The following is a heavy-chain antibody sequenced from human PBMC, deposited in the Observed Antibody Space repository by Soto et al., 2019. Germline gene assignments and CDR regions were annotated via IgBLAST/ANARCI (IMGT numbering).Heavy chain of an antibody. CDR1: GGSFSGYY. CDR2: INHSGST. Sequence: PSETLSLTCAVYGGSFSGYYWSWIRQPPGKGLEWIREINHSGSTNYNPSLKSRVTISVDTSKNQFSLKLSSVTAADTAVYYCARGTNRSGLSVWGSYRSFWYYFDYWGQGTLVTVSS. V-gene: IGHV4-34*01. D-gene: IGHD3-16*02. J-gene: IGHJ4*02. CDR3: ARGTNRSGLSVWGSYRSFWYYFDY.